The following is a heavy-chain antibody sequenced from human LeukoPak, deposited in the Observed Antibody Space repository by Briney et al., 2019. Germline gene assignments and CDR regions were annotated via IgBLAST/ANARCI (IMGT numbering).Heavy chain of an antibody. Sequence: SETLSLTCAVYGGSFSGYYWSWIRRPPGKGLEWIGEINHSGSTNYNPSLKSRVTISVDTSKNQFSLKLSSVTAADTAVYYCATFSGLLVPWGQGTLVSVSS. J-gene: IGHJ5*02. V-gene: IGHV4-34*01. CDR1: GGSFSGYY. CDR2: INHSGST. D-gene: IGHD2-21*01. CDR3: ATFSGLLVP.